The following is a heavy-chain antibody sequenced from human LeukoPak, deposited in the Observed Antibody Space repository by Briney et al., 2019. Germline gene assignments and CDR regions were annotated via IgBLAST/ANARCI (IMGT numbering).Heavy chain of an antibody. Sequence: KPSETLSLTCAVYGGSFSGYYWSWIRQPPGKGLEWIGEINHSGSTNYNPSLKSRVTISVDTSKNQFSLKLSSVTAADTAVYYCARGVRVYGTSFDYWGQGTLVTVSS. D-gene: IGHD3-10*01. CDR2: INHSGST. CDR1: GGSFSGYY. CDR3: ARGVRVYGTSFDY. J-gene: IGHJ4*02. V-gene: IGHV4-34*01.